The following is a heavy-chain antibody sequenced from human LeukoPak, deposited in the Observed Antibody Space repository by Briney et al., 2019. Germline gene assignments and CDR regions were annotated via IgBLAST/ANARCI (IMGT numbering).Heavy chain of an antibody. D-gene: IGHD3-22*01. V-gene: IGHV3-33*01. CDR2: FGMDGSND. J-gene: IGHJ4*02. CDR3: ARDPYDADDDSGYRPFDY. CDR1: GSTFRAMA. Sequence: GGPLRPSWAAPGSTFRAMAIPGVRRAPGKGRRGWPIFGMDGSNDYYADSVKGRFTISRDNSKNTLYLQMNSLRAEDTAVYYCARDPYDADDDSGYRPFDYWGQGTLVTVSS.